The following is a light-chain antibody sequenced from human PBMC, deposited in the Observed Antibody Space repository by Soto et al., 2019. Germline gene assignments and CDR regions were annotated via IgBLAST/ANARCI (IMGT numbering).Light chain of an antibody. CDR2: AAS. J-gene: IGKJ4*01. Sequence: DIQITHSPSSVSASVGGGVTITCRASQDISNYLAWYQQMPGKAPKLLISAASTLQSGVPSRFSGSGSGTDFTLTVSGLQPEDSATYYCQQTKSFPLTFGGGTKV. V-gene: IGKV1-12*01. CDR1: QDISNY. CDR3: QQTKSFPLT.